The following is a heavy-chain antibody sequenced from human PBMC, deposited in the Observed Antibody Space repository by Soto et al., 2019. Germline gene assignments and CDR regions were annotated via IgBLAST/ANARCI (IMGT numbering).Heavy chain of an antibody. CDR1: GASISSYY. J-gene: IGHJ4*02. CDR2: IYYSGST. CDR3: ARLSSGYFDY. V-gene: IGHV4-59*08. D-gene: IGHD6-19*01. Sequence: SDTLSLTCTVSGASISSYYWSWIRQPPGKGLDWIGYIYYSGSTNYNPSLKSRVTISIDTSKNQFSLKLSSVTAADTAVYYCARLSSGYFDYWGQGTPVT.